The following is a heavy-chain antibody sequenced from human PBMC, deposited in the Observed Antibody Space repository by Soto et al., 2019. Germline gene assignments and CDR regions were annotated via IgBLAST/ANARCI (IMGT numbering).Heavy chain of an antibody. Sequence: PGGSLRLSCAASGFTFSSYAMSWVRQAPGKGLEWVSAISGSGGSTYYADSVKGRFTISRDNSKNTLYLQMNSLRAEDTAVYYCAKGRSEGSPASHRTNWYFDLWGRGTLVTVSS. V-gene: IGHV3-23*01. D-gene: IGHD6-6*01. J-gene: IGHJ2*01. CDR3: AKGRSEGSPASHRTNWYFDL. CDR2: ISGSGGST. CDR1: GFTFSSYA.